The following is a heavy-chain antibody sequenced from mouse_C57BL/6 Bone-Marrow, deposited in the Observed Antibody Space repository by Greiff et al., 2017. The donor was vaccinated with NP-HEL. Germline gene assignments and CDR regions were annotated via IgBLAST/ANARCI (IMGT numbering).Heavy chain of an antibody. D-gene: IGHD1-1*01. CDR1: GYTFTSYW. CDR2: IHPNSGST. CDR3: ASTGYYCGSSDRAWFAY. Sequence: QVQLQQPGAELVKPGASVKLSCKASGYTFTSYWMHWVKQRPGQGLEWIGMIHPNSGSTNYNEKFKSKATLTVDKSSSTAYMQLSSLTSEDSAVYYCASTGYYCGSSDRAWFAYWGQGTLVTVSA. J-gene: IGHJ3*01. V-gene: IGHV1-64*01.